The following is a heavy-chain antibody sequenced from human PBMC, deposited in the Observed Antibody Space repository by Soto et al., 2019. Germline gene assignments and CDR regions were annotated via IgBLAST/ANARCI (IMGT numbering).Heavy chain of an antibody. Sequence: PGGSLRLSCAASGFTFSSYEMNWVRQAPGKGLEWVSYISSSGSTIYYADSAKGRFTISRDNAKNSLYLQMNSLRAEDTAVYYCARDVSCSGGSCYSNDYYYYGMDVWGQGTTVTVSS. CDR1: GFTFSSYE. V-gene: IGHV3-48*03. D-gene: IGHD2-15*01. CDR2: ISSSGSTI. J-gene: IGHJ6*02. CDR3: ARDVSCSGGSCYSNDYYYYGMDV.